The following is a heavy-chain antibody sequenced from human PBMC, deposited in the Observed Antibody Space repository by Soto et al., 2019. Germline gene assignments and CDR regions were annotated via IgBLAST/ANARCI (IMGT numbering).Heavy chain of an antibody. CDR2: ISSTAGRTS. D-gene: IGHD3-10*01. CDR3: AKGVLSFHYGMEV. Sequence: PGGSLRLSCATSGFTFNTYPMTWVRQAPGKGLEWVSSISSTAGRTSSYADSVKGRLAISRDFSDNTVYLQMNNLRVDDTAVYFCAKGVLSFHYGMEVWGQGTTVTVS. CDR1: GFTFNTYP. J-gene: IGHJ6*02. V-gene: IGHV3-23*01.